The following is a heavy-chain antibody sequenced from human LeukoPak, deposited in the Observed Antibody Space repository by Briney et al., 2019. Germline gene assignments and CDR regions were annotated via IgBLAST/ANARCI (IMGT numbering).Heavy chain of an antibody. CDR1: GGTFSSYA. CDR2: IIPIFGTA. D-gene: IGHD5-24*01. Sequence: GSSVKVSCKASGGTFSSYAISWVRQAPGQGPEWMGGIIPIFGTANYAQKFQGRVTITADESTSTAYMELSSLRSEDTAVYYCASRDGYNYLGYWGQGTLVTVSS. J-gene: IGHJ4*02. V-gene: IGHV1-69*01. CDR3: ASRDGYNYLGY.